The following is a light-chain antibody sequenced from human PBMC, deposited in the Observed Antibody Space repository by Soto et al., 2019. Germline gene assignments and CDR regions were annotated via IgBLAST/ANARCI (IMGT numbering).Light chain of an antibody. J-gene: IGKJ1*01. CDR3: QQSYTTPWT. Sequence: DIQMTQSPSSLSASVGDRVTITCRTSQSVSSYLNWYQQKPGKAPYLLIYAASSFQSGVPSRFRGSGSGTDFTLTISSLQPEDFATYYCQQSYTTPWTFGQGTKVEIK. CDR2: AAS. V-gene: IGKV1-39*01. CDR1: QSVSSY.